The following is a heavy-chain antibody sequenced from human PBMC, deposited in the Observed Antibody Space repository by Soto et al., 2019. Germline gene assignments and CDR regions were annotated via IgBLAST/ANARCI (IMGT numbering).Heavy chain of an antibody. D-gene: IGHD6-13*01. J-gene: IGHJ6*02. CDR3: ARLGSAAAGRPYYYGMDV. Sequence: PGESLKISCKGSGYSFTSYWIGWVRQMPGKGLEWMGIIYPGDSDTRYSPSFQGQVTISADKSISTAYLQWSSLKASDTAMYYCARLGSAAAGRPYYYGMDVWGQGTTVTVSS. CDR2: IYPGDSDT. CDR1: GYSFTSYW. V-gene: IGHV5-51*01.